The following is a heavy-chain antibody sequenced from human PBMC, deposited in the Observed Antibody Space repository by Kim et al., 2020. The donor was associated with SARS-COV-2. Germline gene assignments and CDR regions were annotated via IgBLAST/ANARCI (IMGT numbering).Heavy chain of an antibody. CDR3: ARRQFTSGWYYFDY. CDR2: INSDGSTI. J-gene: IGHJ4*02. V-gene: IGHV3-74*01. D-gene: IGHD6-19*01. Sequence: GGSLRLSCAASGVTFSSHWMHWVRQAPGKGLVWVSRINSDGSTISYADAVKGRFTISRDNAKNTLYLQMNSLRAEDTAVYYCARRQFTSGWYYFDYWGQGTMVTVSS. CDR1: GVTFSSHW.